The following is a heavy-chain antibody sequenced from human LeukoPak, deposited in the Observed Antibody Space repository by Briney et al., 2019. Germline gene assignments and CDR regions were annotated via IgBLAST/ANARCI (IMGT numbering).Heavy chain of an antibody. CDR2: INPNSGGT. CDR1: GYTFTGYY. V-gene: IGHV1-2*02. D-gene: IGHD3-10*01. CDR3: ARDLYYGSGGVGY. Sequence: GASVKVSCKASGYTFTGYYMHWVRQAPGQGLEWMGWINPNSGGTTYAQKFQGRVTMTRDTSISTAYMELSRLRSDDTAVYYCARDLYYGSGGVGYWGQGTLVTVSS. J-gene: IGHJ4*02.